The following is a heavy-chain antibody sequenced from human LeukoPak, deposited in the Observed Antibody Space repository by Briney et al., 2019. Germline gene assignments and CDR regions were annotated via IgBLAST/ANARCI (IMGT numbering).Heavy chain of an antibody. D-gene: IGHD2-21*01. Sequence: SETLSLTCTVSGGSISSSSYYWGWIRQPPGKGLEWIGSIYYSGITYNNLSLKSRVTISVDTSKNQFSLKLSSVTAADTAVYYCVRLWPVPVGWGQHWGQGTLVTVSS. CDR1: GGSISSSSYY. CDR3: VRLWPVPVGWGQH. V-gene: IGHV4-39*07. CDR2: IYYSGIT. J-gene: IGHJ1*01.